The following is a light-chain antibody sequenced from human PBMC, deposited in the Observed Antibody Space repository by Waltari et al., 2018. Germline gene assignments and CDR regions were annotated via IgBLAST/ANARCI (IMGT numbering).Light chain of an antibody. CDR2: EAS. Sequence: EIMLTQSPGTLSLSPGERATLSCRASQSIGRYLVWYQQKPGQAPRLLMYEASRRATGIPDSFSGSGSVTDFSLTISRLEPEDFAVYYCQNHERLPATFGQGTKVELK. J-gene: IGKJ1*01. CDR3: QNHERLPAT. CDR1: QSIGRY. V-gene: IGKV3-20*01.